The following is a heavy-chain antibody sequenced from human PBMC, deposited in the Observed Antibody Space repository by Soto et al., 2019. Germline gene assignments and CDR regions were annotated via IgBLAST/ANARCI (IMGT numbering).Heavy chain of an antibody. Sequence: EVHLLESGGDLVQPGGSLRLSCAASGFTFSSHAMSWVRQAPGKGLEWVSSISAGGSTYYADSVKGRFTISRDNSKNTLYLQMNSLRADDTAVYYCAKDRGSGDQGRVRCDPWGQGTLVTVSS. CDR2: ISAGGST. CDR1: GFTFSSHA. CDR3: AKDRGSGDQGRVRCDP. D-gene: IGHD2-15*01. J-gene: IGHJ5*02. V-gene: IGHV3-23*01.